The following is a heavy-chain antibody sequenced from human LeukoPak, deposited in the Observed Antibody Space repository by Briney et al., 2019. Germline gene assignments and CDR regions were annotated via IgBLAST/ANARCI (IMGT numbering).Heavy chain of an antibody. J-gene: IGHJ5*02. D-gene: IGHD3-10*01. CDR2: ISSASNTI. CDR3: ARDGWFGDYNWFDP. Sequence: GESLRLSCAASGFTFSSYSMNWVRQAPGKGLEWVSYISSASNTIYYADSVKGRFTISRDNAKHSLYLQMNSLRAEDTAMYYCARDGWFGDYNWFDPWGQGTLVTVSS. CDR1: GFTFSSYS. V-gene: IGHV3-48*01.